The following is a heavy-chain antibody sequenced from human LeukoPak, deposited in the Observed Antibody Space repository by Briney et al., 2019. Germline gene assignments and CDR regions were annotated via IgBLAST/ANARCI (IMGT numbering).Heavy chain of an antibody. D-gene: IGHD3-10*01. CDR2: IYYSGST. CDR3: ARYYYGSGSTYFDY. V-gene: IGHV4-39*01. Sequence: SETLSLTCTVSGGSVSSGSYYWSWIRQPPGKGLEWIGSIYYSGSTYYNPSLKSRVTISVDTSKNQFSLKLSSVTAADTAVYYCARYYYGSGSTYFDYWGQGTLVTVSS. CDR1: GGSVSSGSYY. J-gene: IGHJ4*02.